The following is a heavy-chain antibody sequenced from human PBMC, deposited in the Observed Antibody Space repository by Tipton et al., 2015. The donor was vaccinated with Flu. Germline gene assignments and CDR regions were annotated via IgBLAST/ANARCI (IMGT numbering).Heavy chain of an antibody. J-gene: IGHJ4*02. CDR3: AKMYYYDHTGYHYYFDY. D-gene: IGHD3-22*01. CDR2: VSRAGTTT. V-gene: IGHV3-23*01. CDR1: GFTFSDSA. Sequence: SLRLSCVASGFTFSDSAMSWVRQVPGKGLEWVSAVSRAGTTTYYADSVKGRFTISRDNSKSTLYLHMDSLRAEDTAIYYCAKMYYYDHTGYHYYFDYWGQGSPVTVSS.